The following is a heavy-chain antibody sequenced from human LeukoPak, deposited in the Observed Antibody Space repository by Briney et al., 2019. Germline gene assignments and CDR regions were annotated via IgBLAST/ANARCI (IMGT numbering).Heavy chain of an antibody. CDR3: ATGGRIAVAN. V-gene: IGHV1-24*01. CDR1: GYTLTVLS. D-gene: IGHD6-19*01. J-gene: IGHJ4*02. CDR2: FDPEDGET. Sequence: GASVKASCKVSGYTLTVLSMHWVRQAPGKGLEWMGGFDPEDGETIYAQKFQGRVTMTEDTSTDTAYMELSSLRSEDTAVYYCATGGRIAVANWGQGTLVTVSS.